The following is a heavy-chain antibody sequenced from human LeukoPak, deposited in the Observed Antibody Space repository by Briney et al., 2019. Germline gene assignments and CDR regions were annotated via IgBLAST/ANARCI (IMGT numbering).Heavy chain of an antibody. CDR2: FHERVST. CDR1: GDSISSDKW. CDR3: ARAEQRMPFDY. V-gene: IGHV4-4*02. Sequence: PSETLSLTCAVSGDSISSDKWWSWVRQPPGKGLEYIGEFHERVSTNYNPSLKSRLTISVDKSKNQFSLKLYSVTAADTAVYYCARAEQRMPFDYWGQGTLVTVSS. J-gene: IGHJ4*02. D-gene: IGHD6-25*01.